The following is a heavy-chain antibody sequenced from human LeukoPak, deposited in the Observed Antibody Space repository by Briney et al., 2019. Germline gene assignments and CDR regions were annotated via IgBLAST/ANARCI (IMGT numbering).Heavy chain of an antibody. CDR2: ISSRTM. Sequence: GGSLRLSCTASGFTFSTYSMNWLRQAPGKGPEWLAYISSRTMFYADSAKGRFTISRDNTKNSLYLQMNGLSVEDTALYYCARTREQVLLLPHPFDHWGQGTLVTVSS. J-gene: IGHJ4*02. D-gene: IGHD1/OR15-1a*01. CDR3: ARTREQVLLLPHPFDH. V-gene: IGHV3-48*04. CDR1: GFTFSTYS.